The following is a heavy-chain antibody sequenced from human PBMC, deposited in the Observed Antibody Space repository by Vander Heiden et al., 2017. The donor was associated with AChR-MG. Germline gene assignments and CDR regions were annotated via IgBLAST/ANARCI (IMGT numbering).Heavy chain of an antibody. Sequence: QVQLVQSGAEVKKPGVSVKVSCKASGYTSTGYDIHWVRQATGQGIEWIGWSDTNSGNTGYAQKFQGRVTMTRNTSISTAYMELSSLRSEDTAVYYCARGNPKYYYYYGMDVWGQGTTVTVSS. V-gene: IGHV1-8*01. CDR2: SDTNSGNT. J-gene: IGHJ6*02. CDR1: GYTSTGYD. CDR3: ARGNPKYYYYYGMDV.